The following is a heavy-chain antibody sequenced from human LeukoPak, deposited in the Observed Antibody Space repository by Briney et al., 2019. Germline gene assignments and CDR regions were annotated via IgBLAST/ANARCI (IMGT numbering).Heavy chain of an antibody. CDR2: IFYSGST. V-gene: IGHV4-59*12. Sequence: GSLRLSCAASGFTFSSYEMNWVRQPPGKGLEWIGNIFYSGSTYYSPSLRSRVTISLDTSRNQFSLKLNSVTAADTAVYYCAREPLTDDVGGWESRSFDYWGQGTLVTVSS. CDR1: GFTFSSYE. CDR3: AREPLTDDVGGWESRSFDY. J-gene: IGHJ4*02. D-gene: IGHD1-26*01.